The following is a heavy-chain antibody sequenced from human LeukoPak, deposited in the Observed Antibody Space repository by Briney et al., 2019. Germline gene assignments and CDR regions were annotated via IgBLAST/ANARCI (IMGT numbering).Heavy chain of an antibody. CDR3: ARVTSYYYNTSGDYYFDY. Sequence: GGSLRLSCVASGFTFSSYRMSWVRQAPGKGLVWVANIIQDGSAKNYVVSVQGRFTISRDNAKNSLYLQMNSLRAEDTAAYYCARVTSYYYNTSGDYYFDYWGQGTLVTVSS. V-gene: IGHV3-7*04. J-gene: IGHJ4*02. D-gene: IGHD3-22*01. CDR2: IIQDGSAK. CDR1: GFTFSSYR.